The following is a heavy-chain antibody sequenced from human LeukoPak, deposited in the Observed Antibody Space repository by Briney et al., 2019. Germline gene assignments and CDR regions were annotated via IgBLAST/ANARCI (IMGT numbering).Heavy chain of an antibody. J-gene: IGHJ4*02. CDR2: IKSKTDGGTT. CDR1: GFTFSNAW. CDR3: TTESYDFWSGYYFDY. V-gene: IGHV3-15*01. Sequence: PGGSLRLSCAASGFTFSNAWMSWVRQAPGKRLEWVGRIKSKTDGGTTDYAAPVKGRFTISRDDSKNTLYLQMNSLKTEDTAVYYCTTESYDFWSGYYFDYWGQGTLVTVSS. D-gene: IGHD3-3*01.